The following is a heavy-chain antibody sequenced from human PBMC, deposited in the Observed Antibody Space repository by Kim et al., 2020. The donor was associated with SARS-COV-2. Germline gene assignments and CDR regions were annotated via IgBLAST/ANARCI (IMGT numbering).Heavy chain of an antibody. Sequence: DPVKGRFTISRDNSKNTRYLQMNSLRAEDTAVYYCAKVREYGDFYFDYWGQGTLVTVSS. V-gene: IGHV3-23*01. J-gene: IGHJ4*02. CDR3: AKVREYGDFYFDY. D-gene: IGHD4-17*01.